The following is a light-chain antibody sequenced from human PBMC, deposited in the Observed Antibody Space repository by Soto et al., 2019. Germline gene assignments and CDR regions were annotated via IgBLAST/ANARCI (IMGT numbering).Light chain of an antibody. CDR1: QSVTSNY. CDR2: GAS. CDR3: QQDYTSVT. J-gene: IGKJ4*01. V-gene: IGKV3-20*01. Sequence: EIVLTQSPGTLSLSPGERATLSCRASQSVTSNYLAWYQQKPGQPPRLLICGASSRASGIPHRFSGSGSGSDFTRTINGVEPDEVAVYYCQQDYTSVTFGGGTKVEIK.